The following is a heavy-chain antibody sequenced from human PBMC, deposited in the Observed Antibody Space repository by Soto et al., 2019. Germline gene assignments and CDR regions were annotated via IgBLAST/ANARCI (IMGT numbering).Heavy chain of an antibody. CDR2: ISDDSSYI. D-gene: IGHD3-16*01. Sequence: PGGSLRLSGAASGFMFSAYTINWVRQAPGKGLEWLSSISDDSSYIDYADSLRGRFTVSRDNARNSIYLQIDSLGVEDTAVYYCATPYYFNHWGPGTLV. J-gene: IGHJ1*01. V-gene: IGHV3-21*06. CDR3: ATPYYFNH. CDR1: GFMFSAYT.